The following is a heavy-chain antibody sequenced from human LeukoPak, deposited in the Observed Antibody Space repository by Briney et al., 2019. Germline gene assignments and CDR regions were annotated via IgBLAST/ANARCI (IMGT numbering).Heavy chain of an antibody. D-gene: IGHD2-2*01. J-gene: IGHJ3*02. Sequence: GGSLRLSCAASGFTFSSYAMSWVRQAPGKGLEWVSAIKGRFTISRDNSKNTLYLQMNSLRAEDTAVYYCGRYCSSTSCPEGAFDIWGQGTMVTVSS. V-gene: IGHV3-23*01. CDR2: I. CDR1: GFTFSSYA. CDR3: GRYCSSTSCPEGAFDI.